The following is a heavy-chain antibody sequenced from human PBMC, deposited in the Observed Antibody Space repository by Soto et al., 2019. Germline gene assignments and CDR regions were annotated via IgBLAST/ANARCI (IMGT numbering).Heavy chain of an antibody. CDR2: VTSSPSSM. CDR3: AREADFASSGYVLDY. J-gene: IGHJ4*02. D-gene: IGHD3-22*01. Sequence: GGSLRLSCAASGFTFSGFSMNWVRQAPGKGLEWVSSVTSSPSSMFYADSVKGRFTISRDDAKDSLFLQMNSLRADDTAVYYCAREADFASSGYVLDYWGLGTLVTVSS. CDR1: GFTFSGFS. V-gene: IGHV3-21*01.